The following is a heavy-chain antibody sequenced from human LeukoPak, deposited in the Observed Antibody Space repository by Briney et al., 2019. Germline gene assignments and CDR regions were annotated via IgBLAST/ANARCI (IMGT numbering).Heavy chain of an antibody. CDR1: GFTFSSYA. V-gene: IGHV3-23*01. CDR2: ISNSAGNV. D-gene: IGHD4-17*01. CDR3: AKDLHVRSSSTVTTGGVDS. Sequence: GGSLRLSCVASGFTFSSYAMSWVRKTPGKGLEWVSVISNSAGNVYYADSVKGRFTISRDNSKNTLYLQMNSLRAEDTAVYYCAKDLHVRSSSTVTTGGVDSWGQGTLVTVSS. J-gene: IGHJ4*02.